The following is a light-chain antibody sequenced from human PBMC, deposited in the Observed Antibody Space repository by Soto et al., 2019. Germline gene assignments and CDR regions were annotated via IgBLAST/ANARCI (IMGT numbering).Light chain of an antibody. Sequence: DVQMTQSPSTLSASVGDSVTITCRASQSMSGWLAWYQQKPGKAPTVLIYKSSSLQSGVPSRFSGSGSGTEFTRTSSSLQPDDFANYCCLQDDSYPFPFGQGTEGEIK. V-gene: IGKV1-5*03. CDR1: QSMSGW. J-gene: IGKJ1*01. CDR2: KSS. CDR3: LQDDSYPFP.